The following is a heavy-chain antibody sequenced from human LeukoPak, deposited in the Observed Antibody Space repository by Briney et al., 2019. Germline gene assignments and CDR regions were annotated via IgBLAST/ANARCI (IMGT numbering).Heavy chain of an antibody. CDR3: ARVKTGLHCTNGVCYVDAFDI. CDR2: INTDGSST. CDR1: GITFSSYW. D-gene: IGHD2-8*01. Sequence: GGSLRLSCAASGITFSSYWMHWVRQALGRGLVWVSRINTDGSSTSYADSVKGRFTISRDNAKNTLYLQMNSLRAEDTAVYYCARVKTGLHCTNGVCYVDAFDIWGQGTMVTVSS. J-gene: IGHJ3*02. V-gene: IGHV3-74*01.